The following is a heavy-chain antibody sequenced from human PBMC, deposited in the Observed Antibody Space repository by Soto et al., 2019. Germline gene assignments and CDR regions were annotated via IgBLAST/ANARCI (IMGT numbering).Heavy chain of an antibody. CDR3: ARATPAGSADF. V-gene: IGHV4-31*03. D-gene: IGHD2-2*01. Sequence: QVQLQESGPGLVKPSQTLSLTCTVSGGSNIRDGYYWSWIRQHPGKGLEWIAYISYSGSSYSNPSLKSRVTISADTSKNQFSLRLTSVTAADTAVHFCARATPAGSADFWGQGTLVTVSS. CDR1: GGSNIRDGYY. CDR2: ISYSGSS. J-gene: IGHJ4*02.